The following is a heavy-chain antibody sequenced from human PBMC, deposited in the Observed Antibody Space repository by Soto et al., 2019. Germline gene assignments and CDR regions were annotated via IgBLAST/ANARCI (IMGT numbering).Heavy chain of an antibody. CDR2: IYYSGST. CDR3: ASTQWLVRPDSLGFDY. CDR1: GGSVSSGSYY. D-gene: IGHD6-19*01. Sequence: SETLSLTCTVSGGSVSSGSYYWSWIRQPPGKGLEWIGYIYYSGSTNYNPSLKSRVTISVDTSKNQFSLELSSVTAADTAVYYCASTQWLVRPDSLGFDYWGQGTLVTVSS. V-gene: IGHV4-61*01. J-gene: IGHJ4*02.